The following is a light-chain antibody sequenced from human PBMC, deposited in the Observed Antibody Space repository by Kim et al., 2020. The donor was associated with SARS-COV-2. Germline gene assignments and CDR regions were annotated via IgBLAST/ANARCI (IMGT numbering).Light chain of an antibody. J-gene: IGLJ3*02. CDR1: RSNFGTGYS. CDR3: QSYDTSLNGWV. V-gene: IGLV1-40*01. Sequence: QSVLTQPPSLSEAPGRGVTISCTGSRSNFGTGYSVHWYQQLPGGDPKVLIYRNTNRASGVPDRFSGSKSGTSAYLVISGLQVEDEADYCCQSYDTSLNGWVFGGGTQLTVL. CDR2: RNT.